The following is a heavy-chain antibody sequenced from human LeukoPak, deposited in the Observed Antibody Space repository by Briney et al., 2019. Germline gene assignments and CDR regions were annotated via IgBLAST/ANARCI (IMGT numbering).Heavy chain of an antibody. CDR3: ASAREYCGSAECYEYFQH. V-gene: IGHV3-53*01. D-gene: IGHD2-21*01. J-gene: IGHJ1*01. CDR2: NSGGST. Sequence: SGGSLRLSCAASGLTVGTNSMSWVRQSPGKGLEWVSVNSGGSTYYEDSVNGRFTISRDNSRNTLLLQMNSLRAEDTALYYCASAREYCGSAECYEYFQHWGQSTLVTVSS. CDR1: GLTVGTNS.